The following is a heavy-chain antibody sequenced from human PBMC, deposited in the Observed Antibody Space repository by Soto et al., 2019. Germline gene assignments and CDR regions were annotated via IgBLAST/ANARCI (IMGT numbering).Heavy chain of an antibody. D-gene: IGHD6-13*01. CDR1: GFSLSTSGVG. Sequence: QITLKESGPTLVKPTQTLTLTCTFSGFSLSTSGVGVGWIRQPPGKALEWLALIYWDDDTRYSPSLKSRLTITKDTSKNQVVLTMTNMDPVDTATYYCALTEAIAAAGTWFDPWGQGTLVTVSS. CDR3: ALTEAIAAAGTWFDP. J-gene: IGHJ5*02. CDR2: IYWDDDT. V-gene: IGHV2-5*02.